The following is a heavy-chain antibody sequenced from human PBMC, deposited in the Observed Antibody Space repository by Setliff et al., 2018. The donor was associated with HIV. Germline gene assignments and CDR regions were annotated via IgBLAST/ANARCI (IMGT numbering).Heavy chain of an antibody. D-gene: IGHD3-10*01. CDR1: GGSISSTNYY. CDR3: ARVITMVWTTFDP. CDR2: IYYSGTT. J-gene: IGHJ5*02. V-gene: IGHV4-39*07. Sequence: SETLSLTCTVSGGSISSTNYYWGWIRQTPGKGLEWIGSIYYSGTTYYNPSLKSRVTISLDKSKNHFSLELRSVTAADTAVYYCARVITMVWTTFDPWGQGTLVTVSS.